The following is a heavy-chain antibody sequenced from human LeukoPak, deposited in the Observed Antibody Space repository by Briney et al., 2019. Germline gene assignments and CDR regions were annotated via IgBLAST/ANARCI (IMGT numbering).Heavy chain of an antibody. J-gene: IGHJ4*02. V-gene: IGHV3-30-3*01. CDR2: ISYDGSNK. CDR1: GFTFSSYA. CDR3: ARGRGSYFGY. D-gene: IGHD1-26*01. Sequence: GGSLRLSCAASGFTFSSYAMHWVRQAPGEGLEWVAVISYDGSNKYYADSVKGRFTISRDNSKNTLYLQMNSLRAEDTAVYYCARGRGSYFGYWGQGTLVTVSS.